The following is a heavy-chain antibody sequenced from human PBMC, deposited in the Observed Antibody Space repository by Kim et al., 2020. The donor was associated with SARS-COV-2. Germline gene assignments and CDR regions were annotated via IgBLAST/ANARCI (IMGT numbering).Heavy chain of an antibody. Sequence: NYAPKLQGRVTMTTDTSTSTASMERRSLRSDATAVYYCARETSSGWDLDYWGQGTLVTVSS. J-gene: IGHJ4*02. CDR3: ARETSSGWDLDY. D-gene: IGHD6-19*01. V-gene: IGHV1-18*01.